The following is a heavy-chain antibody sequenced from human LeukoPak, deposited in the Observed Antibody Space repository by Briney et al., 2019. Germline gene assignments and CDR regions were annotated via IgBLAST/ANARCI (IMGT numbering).Heavy chain of an antibody. CDR1: GGSFSGYY. D-gene: IGHD4-17*01. CDR2: INHSGTT. CDR3: ARVKCRSTLTPTVTTRYFDY. J-gene: IGHJ4*02. Sequence: PSETLSLTCAVYGGSFSGYYWSWIRQPPGKGLEWIGEINHSGTTNYNPSLKSRVTISVDTSKNQFSLKLSSVTAADTAVYYCARVKCRSTLTPTVTTRYFDYWGQGTLVTVSS. V-gene: IGHV4-34*01.